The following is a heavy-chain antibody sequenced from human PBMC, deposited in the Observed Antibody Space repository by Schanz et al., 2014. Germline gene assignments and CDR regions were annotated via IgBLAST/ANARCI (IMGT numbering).Heavy chain of an antibody. CDR3: AKGLSLAVAESFDY. CDR1: GFIFSYHA. J-gene: IGHJ4*02. CDR2: ISYDGRTE. V-gene: IGHV3-30*18. Sequence: QVQLVESGGGVVQPGRSLRLSCAASGFIFSYHAMHWVRQAPGKGLEWVAVISYDGRTEYYADSVKGRFTISRDNSKNTLYLQMNSLRAEDTAVYYCAKGLSLAVAESFDYWGQGTLVTVSS. D-gene: IGHD6-19*01.